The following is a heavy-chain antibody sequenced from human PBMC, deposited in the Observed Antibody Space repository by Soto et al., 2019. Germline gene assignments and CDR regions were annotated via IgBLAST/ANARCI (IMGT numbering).Heavy chain of an antibody. V-gene: IGHV3-30*03. CDR2: ISYDGSNK. CDR1: GFTFSSYG. J-gene: IGHJ4*02. Sequence: PGGSLRLSCAASGFTFSSYGMHWVRQAPGKGLEWVAVISYDGSNKYYADSVKGRFTISRDNSKNTLYLQMNSLRAEDTAVYYCARGSGSYYFFDYWGQGTLVTVSS. CDR3: ARGSGSYYFFDY. D-gene: IGHD3-10*01.